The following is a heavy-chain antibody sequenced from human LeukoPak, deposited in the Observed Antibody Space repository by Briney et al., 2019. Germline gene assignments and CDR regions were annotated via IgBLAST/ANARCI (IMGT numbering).Heavy chain of an antibody. CDR1: GGSISSYY. CDR3: ARSPRDGYNRIGFDY. Sequence: SETLSLTCTVSGGSISSYYWSWIRQPAGKGLEWIGRIYTSGSTNYNPSLKSRVTMSVDTSKNQFSLELSSVTAADTAVYYCARSPRDGYNRIGFDYWGQGTLVTVSS. CDR2: IYTSGST. J-gene: IGHJ4*02. D-gene: IGHD5-24*01. V-gene: IGHV4-4*07.